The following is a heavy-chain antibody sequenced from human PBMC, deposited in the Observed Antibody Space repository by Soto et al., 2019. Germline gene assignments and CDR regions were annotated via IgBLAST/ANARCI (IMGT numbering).Heavy chain of an antibody. CDR1: GFTFKNYA. V-gene: IGHV3-30-3*01. J-gene: IGHJ4*02. CDR2: ISYDGSNE. CDR3: ARENDYTSRNY. Sequence: GGSLRLSCAASGFTFKNYAMHWVRQAPGKGLEWVAVISYDGSNEYYVDSVKGRFTISRDNSKSTLFLQINSLRAEDTAVYYCARENDYTSRNYWGQGTLVTV. D-gene: IGHD4-4*01.